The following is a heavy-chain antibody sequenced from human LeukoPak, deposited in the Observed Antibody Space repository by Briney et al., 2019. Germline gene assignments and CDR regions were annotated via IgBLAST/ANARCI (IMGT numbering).Heavy chain of an antibody. Sequence: SETLSLTCAVYGGSFSGYYWSWIRQPPGKGLEWIGEINHSGRTNYNPSLKSRITISVDTSKNQFSLKLSSVTAADTAVYYCARGGDSGSYLDYWGQGTLVTVSS. CDR1: GGSFSGYY. D-gene: IGHD1-26*01. J-gene: IGHJ4*02. CDR3: ARGGDSGSYLDY. V-gene: IGHV4-34*01. CDR2: INHSGRT.